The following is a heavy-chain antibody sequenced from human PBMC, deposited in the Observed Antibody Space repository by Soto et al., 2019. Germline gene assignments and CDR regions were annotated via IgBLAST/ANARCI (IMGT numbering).Heavy chain of an antibody. CDR3: ARDIRGYSRAFDY. CDR1: GGSVSVASYY. V-gene: IGHV4-61*01. Sequence: PSETLSLTCTVSGGSVSVASYYLTWIRQSPGKGLEWIGYIYYSGSTTYNPSLKSRVTISIETAKNQFSLILTSVTPADTAVYYCARDIRGYSRAFDYWGQGTLVTVSS. CDR2: IYYSGST. J-gene: IGHJ4*02. D-gene: IGHD5-18*01.